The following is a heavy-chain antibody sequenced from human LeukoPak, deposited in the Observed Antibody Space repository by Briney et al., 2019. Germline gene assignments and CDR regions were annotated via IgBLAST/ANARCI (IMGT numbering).Heavy chain of an antibody. CDR2: IYSGGST. D-gene: IGHD2-21*02. CDR1: GFTVSSNY. CDR3: AKEGVVTAAFDY. J-gene: IGHJ4*02. V-gene: IGHV3-53*05. Sequence: GGSLRLSCAASGFTVSSNYMSWVRQAPGKGLEWVSVIYSGGSTYYADSVKGRFTISRDNSKNSLYLQMNSLRTEDTALYYCAKEGVVTAAFDYWGQGTLVTVSS.